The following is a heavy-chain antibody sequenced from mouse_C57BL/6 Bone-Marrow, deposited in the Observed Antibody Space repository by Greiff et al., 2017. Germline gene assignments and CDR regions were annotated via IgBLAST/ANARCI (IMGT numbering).Heavy chain of an antibody. J-gene: IGHJ3*01. CDR3: AREGLLRAWFAY. CDR2: IDPSDSYT. D-gene: IGHD1-1*01. Sequence: VQLQQSGPELVKPGASVKLSCKASGYTFTSYWMHWVKQRPGQGLEWIGEIDPSDSYTNYNQKFKGKSTLTVDKSSSTAYMQLSSLTSEDSAVYYCAREGLLRAWFAYWGQGTLVTVSA. CDR1: GYTFTSYW. V-gene: IGHV1-69*01.